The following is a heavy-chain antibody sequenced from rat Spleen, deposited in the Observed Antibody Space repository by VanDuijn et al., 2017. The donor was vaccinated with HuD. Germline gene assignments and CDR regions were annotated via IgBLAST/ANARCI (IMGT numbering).Heavy chain of an antibody. J-gene: IGHJ4*01. CDR3: TTDTYGGYVMDA. CDR2: ISCDGGST. CDR1: GFTFSDYY. V-gene: IGHV5-20*01. D-gene: IGHD1-11*01. Sequence: EVQLVESGGGLVQPGRSLKLSCAASGFTFSDYYMAWVRQAPTKGLEWVASISCDGGSTYYRDSVRGRFTVSRDDAKSSLYLQMDSLRSEDTATYYCTTDTYGGYVMDAWGQGASVTVSS.